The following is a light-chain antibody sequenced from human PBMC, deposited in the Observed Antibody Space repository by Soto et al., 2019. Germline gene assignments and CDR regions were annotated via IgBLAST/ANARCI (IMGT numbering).Light chain of an antibody. CDR2: DNN. V-gene: IGLV1-51*01. CDR3: GTWDSSLSASVV. CDR1: SSNIGNNY. Sequence: QSVLTQPPSVSAAPGQKVTISCSGSSSNIGNNYVSWYQQLPGTAPKLLIYDNNKRPSGIPDRFSGSKSGTSATLGITGLQTGDEADYYCGTWDSSLSASVVFGGGTQLTVL. J-gene: IGLJ2*01.